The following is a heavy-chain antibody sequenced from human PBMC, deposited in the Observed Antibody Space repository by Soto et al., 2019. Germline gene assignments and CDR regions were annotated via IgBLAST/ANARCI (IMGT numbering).Heavy chain of an antibody. D-gene: IGHD6-6*01. CDR2: ISGSGGST. V-gene: IGHV3-23*01. J-gene: IGHJ6*03. Sequence: GGSLRLSCAASGFTFSSYAMSWVRQAPGKGLEWVSAISGSGGSTYYADSVKGRFTISRDNSKNTLYLQMNSLRAEDTAVYYCAKGSSSSDPPYYYYYYMDVWGKGTTVTVSS. CDR1: GFTFSSYA. CDR3: AKGSSSSDPPYYYYYYMDV.